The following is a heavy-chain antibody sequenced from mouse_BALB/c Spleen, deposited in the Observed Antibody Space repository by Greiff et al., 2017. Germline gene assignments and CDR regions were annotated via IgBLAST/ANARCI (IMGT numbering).Heavy chain of an antibody. Sequence: VHVKQSGAELVKPGASVKLSCTASGFNIKDTYMHWVKQRPEQGLEWIGRIDPANGNTKYDPKFQGKATITADTSSNTAYLQLSSLTSEDTAVYYCARWGYGFYAMDYWGQGTSVTVSS. CDR1: GFNIKDTY. D-gene: IGHD1-2*01. CDR2: IDPANGNT. V-gene: IGHV14-3*02. J-gene: IGHJ4*01. CDR3: ARWGYGFYAMDY.